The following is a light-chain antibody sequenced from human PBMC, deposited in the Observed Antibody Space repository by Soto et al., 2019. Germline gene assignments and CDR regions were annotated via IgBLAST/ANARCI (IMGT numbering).Light chain of an antibody. J-gene: IGLJ1*01. V-gene: IGLV1-51*01. CDR2: DNE. CDR1: SSNIGKNY. Sequence: QSVVTQPPSVSAAPGQKVTISCSGRSSNIGKNYVSWYQHLPGKAPKLLIYDNENRPSGIPDRISGSKSGTSATLGITGLQTGDEAEYYCATWDNSLSAAVFGPGTKLTVL. CDR3: ATWDNSLSAAV.